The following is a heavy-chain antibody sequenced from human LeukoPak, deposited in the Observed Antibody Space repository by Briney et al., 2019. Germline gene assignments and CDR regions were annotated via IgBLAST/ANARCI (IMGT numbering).Heavy chain of an antibody. J-gene: IGHJ4*02. CDR1: GFTFDDYA. D-gene: IGHD3-9*01. CDR3: SKDTRDILTGYYNTAFDY. Sequence: GGSLRLSCAASGFTFDDYAMRWVRQAPGKGLEWVSGISWNSGTIGYADSVKGRFTISRDNGKKSLFLQMNSLRAEDTALYYCSKDTRDILTGYYNTAFDYWGQGTLVTVSS. V-gene: IGHV3-9*01. CDR2: ISWNSGTI.